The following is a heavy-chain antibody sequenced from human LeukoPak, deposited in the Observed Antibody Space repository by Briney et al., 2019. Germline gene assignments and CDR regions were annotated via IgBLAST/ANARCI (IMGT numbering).Heavy chain of an antibody. D-gene: IGHD3-3*01. CDR1: GGSISSRSYS. CDR2: VHYSGRT. CDR3: ARQDQSYDFWGGLVELGAFDI. V-gene: IGHV4-39*01. J-gene: IGHJ3*02. Sequence: SETLSLTCTVSGGSISSRSYSWAWVRQPPGRGLECIGSVHYSGRTYYNSSLRSRVIASIDTPKNQFSLKLRSVTAADTAVYYCARQDQSYDFWGGLVELGAFDIWGQGTMVTVSS.